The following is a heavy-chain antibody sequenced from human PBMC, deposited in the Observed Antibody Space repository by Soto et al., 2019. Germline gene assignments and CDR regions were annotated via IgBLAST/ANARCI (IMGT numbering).Heavy chain of an antibody. J-gene: IGHJ6*02. CDR2: IDPSDSYT. CDR3: ARHEWSSSWYYGMDV. V-gene: IGHV5-10-1*01. Sequence: GESLKISCKGSGYSFTSYWINWVRQMPGKGLEWMGRIDPSDSYTNYSPSFQGHVTISADKSISTAYLQWSSLKASDTAMYYCARHEWSSSWYYGMDVWGQGTTVTVSS. D-gene: IGHD6-13*01. CDR1: GYSFTSYW.